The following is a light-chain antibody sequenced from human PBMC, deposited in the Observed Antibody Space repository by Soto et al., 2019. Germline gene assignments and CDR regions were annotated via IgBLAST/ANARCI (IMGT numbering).Light chain of an antibody. V-gene: IGLV2-14*01. Sequence: QSALTQPASVSGSPGQSITISCTGTSSDVGDYNYVSWYQQHPGKAPKLMIYDVSNRPSGDSNRFSGSKSVNTASLTISGLHAADEADYYCSSYTSSSTLVVFGTGTKVTVL. CDR2: DVS. CDR3: SSYTSSSTLVV. J-gene: IGLJ1*01. CDR1: SSDVGDYNY.